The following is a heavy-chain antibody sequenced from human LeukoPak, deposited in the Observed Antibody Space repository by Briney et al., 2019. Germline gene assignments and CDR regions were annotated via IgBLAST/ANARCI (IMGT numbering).Heavy chain of an antibody. V-gene: IGHV3-30*03. Sequence: GGSLRLSCAASGFTFSSYGMHWVRQAPGKGLEWVAVIPYDGSNKYYADSVKGRFTISRDNSKNTLYLQMNSLRAEDTAVYYCAVSYCSGGSCYWDSNYYYGMDVWGQGTTVTVSS. CDR3: AVSYCSGGSCYWDSNYYYGMDV. J-gene: IGHJ6*02. CDR2: IPYDGSNK. D-gene: IGHD2-15*01. CDR1: GFTFSSYG.